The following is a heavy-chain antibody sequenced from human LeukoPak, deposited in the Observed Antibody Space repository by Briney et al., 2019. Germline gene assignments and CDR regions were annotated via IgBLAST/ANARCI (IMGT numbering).Heavy chain of an antibody. CDR3: ARDPQIAVAGNIFDY. D-gene: IGHD6-19*01. Sequence: PGGSLRLSCAASGFTFSIYWMTWVRQAPGKGLEWVANINQDESEKNYVDSVKGRFTISRDNSKNTLYLQMNSLRAEDTAVYYCARDPQIAVAGNIFDYWGQGTLVTVSS. CDR1: GFTFSIYW. V-gene: IGHV3-7*01. CDR2: INQDESEK. J-gene: IGHJ4*02.